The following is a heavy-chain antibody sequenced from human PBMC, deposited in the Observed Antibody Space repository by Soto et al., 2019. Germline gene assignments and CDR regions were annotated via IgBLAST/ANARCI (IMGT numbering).Heavy chain of an antibody. Sequence: GGSLRLSCAASGFTLGRYAMHWVRQAPGKGLEWVAVISYDGTNKFFADSVKGRFTTSSDNSKNTLYLEMDGLRPDDTALYYCARSIRPLYQPLVSPVDYWGQGTLVTVSS. D-gene: IGHD2-2*01. CDR3: ARSIRPLYQPLVSPVDY. J-gene: IGHJ4*02. CDR1: GFTLGRYA. CDR2: ISYDGTNK. V-gene: IGHV3-30-3*01.